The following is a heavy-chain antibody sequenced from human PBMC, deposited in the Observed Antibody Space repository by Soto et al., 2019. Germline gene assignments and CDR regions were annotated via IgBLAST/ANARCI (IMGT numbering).Heavy chain of an antibody. V-gene: IGHV3-23*01. D-gene: IGHD1-26*01. CDR1: GFPFSSYT. J-gene: IGHJ5*02. Sequence: VQLSESGGGLIQPGGSLRLSRVASGFPFSSYTMSWVRQAPGKGLEWVSSFSGRDATTYYADSVKGRFTISRDNSKNTLYLQMNSLRAEDTALYFCVRTIVGATKGGWFDPWGQGALVTVSS. CDR3: VRTIVGATKGGWFDP. CDR2: FSGRDATT.